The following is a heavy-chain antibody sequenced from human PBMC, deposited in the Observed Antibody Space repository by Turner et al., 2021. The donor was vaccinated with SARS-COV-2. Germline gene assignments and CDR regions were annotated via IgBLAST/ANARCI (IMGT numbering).Heavy chain of an antibody. CDR2: IYYSGST. D-gene: IGHD3-3*01. CDR3: ARSNYDFWSGYYTFYFDY. J-gene: IGHJ4*02. Sequence: QLQLQESGPGLVKPSETLSLTCTVSGGSISSSSYYWGWIRQPPGKGLEWIGSIYYSGSTYYNPSLKSRVTISVDTSKNLFSLKLSSVTAADTAVYYCARSNYDFWSGYYTFYFDYWGQGTLVTVSS. V-gene: IGHV4-39*01. CDR1: GGSISSSSYY.